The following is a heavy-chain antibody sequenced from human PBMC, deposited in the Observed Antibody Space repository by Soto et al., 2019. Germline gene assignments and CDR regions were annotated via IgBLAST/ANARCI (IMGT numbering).Heavy chain of an antibody. J-gene: IGHJ5*02. Sequence: PSETLSLTCTVSGGSISSSSYYWGWIRQPPGKGLEWIGYMYHSGSTYYNPSLKSRVTISIDRSKNQFSLKLSSVTAADTAVYYCARGIRIAAAENNWFDPWGQGTLVTVSS. V-gene: IGHV4-30-2*01. CDR2: MYHSGST. CDR1: GGSISSSSYY. CDR3: ARGIRIAAAENNWFDP. D-gene: IGHD6-13*01.